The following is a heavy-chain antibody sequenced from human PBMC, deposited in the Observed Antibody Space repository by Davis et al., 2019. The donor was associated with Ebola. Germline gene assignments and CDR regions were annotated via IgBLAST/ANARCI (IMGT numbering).Heavy chain of an antibody. D-gene: IGHD3-3*01. CDR1: GFTFSSYA. CDR2: ISYDGSNK. CDR3: ARDIGLNYDFRDGMDV. J-gene: IGHJ6*02. Sequence: GESLKISCAASGFTFSSYAMHWVRQAPGKGPEWVAVISYDGSNKYYADSVKGRFTISRDNAKNTLYLQMNSLRAEDTAVYYCARDIGLNYDFRDGMDVWGQGTTVTVSS. V-gene: IGHV3-30-3*01.